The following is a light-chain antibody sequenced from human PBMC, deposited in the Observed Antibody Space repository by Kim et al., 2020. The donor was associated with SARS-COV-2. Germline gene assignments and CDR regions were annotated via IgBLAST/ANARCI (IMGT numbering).Light chain of an antibody. Sequence: QSALTQPPSVSGSPGQSVTISCTGTSSDVGGYNRVSWYQQPPGTAPKLMIYEVYNRPSGVPDRFSGSKSGNTASLTISGLQPEDEADYYCSSYTRSDTWVFGGGTKVTVL. V-gene: IGLV2-18*02. J-gene: IGLJ3*02. CDR2: EVY. CDR3: SSYTRSDTWV. CDR1: SSDVGGYNR.